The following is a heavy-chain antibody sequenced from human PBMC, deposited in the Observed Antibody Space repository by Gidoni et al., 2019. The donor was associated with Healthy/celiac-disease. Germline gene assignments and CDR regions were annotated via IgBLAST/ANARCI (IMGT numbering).Heavy chain of an antibody. J-gene: IGHJ5*02. CDR3: ARGRVFTPSSGWRNWFDP. Sequence: QVQLQQWGAGLLKPSETLSLTCAVYGGSSSGYYWSWIRQPPGKGLEWMGEINHSGSTNYNPSLKSRVTISVDTSKNQFSLKLSSVTAADTAVYYCARGRVFTPSSGWRNWFDPWGQGTLVTVSS. CDR1: GGSSSGYY. V-gene: IGHV4-34*01. CDR2: INHSGST. D-gene: IGHD6-19*01.